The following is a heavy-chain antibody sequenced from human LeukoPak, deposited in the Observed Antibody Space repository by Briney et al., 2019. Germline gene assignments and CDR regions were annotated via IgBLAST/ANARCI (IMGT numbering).Heavy chain of an antibody. J-gene: IGHJ4*02. Sequence: GGXXXXXXAAXGXTFXNYWMTXVRQAPGKGLEWVANIKQDGSEKHYVDSVKGRFTISRDNAKNSVYLQMNSLRADDTAVYYCARDRQIAYWGQGTLVTVSS. CDR2: IKQDGSEK. CDR3: ARDRQIAY. CDR1: GXTFXNYW. V-gene: IGHV3-7*01.